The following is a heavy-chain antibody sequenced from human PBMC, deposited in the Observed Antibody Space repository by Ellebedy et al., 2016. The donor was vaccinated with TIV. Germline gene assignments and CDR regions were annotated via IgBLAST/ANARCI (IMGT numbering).Heavy chain of an antibody. Sequence: SETLSLXXTVSGDSVSSGYYYWSWIRQPPGKGLEWIGYISYSGGTDYNPSLKSRLTISVDTSKNQISLRLTSVTAADTAVYYCARRNYYGRGGFDYWGLGTLVTVSS. CDR2: ISYSGGT. D-gene: IGHD3-10*02. CDR1: GDSVSSGYYY. V-gene: IGHV4-30-4*01. CDR3: ARRNYYGRGGFDY. J-gene: IGHJ4*02.